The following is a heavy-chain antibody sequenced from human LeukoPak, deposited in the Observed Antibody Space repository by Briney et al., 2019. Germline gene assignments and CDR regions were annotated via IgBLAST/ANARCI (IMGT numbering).Heavy chain of an antibody. CDR2: IYHSGST. V-gene: IGHV4-4*02. Sequence: SETLSLTCAVSGGSISSSNWWSWVRQPPGKGLEWIGEIYHSGSTNYNPPLKSRVTISVDKSKNQFSLKLSSVTAADTAVYYCAREGGPYRPLDYTGQGTLVTVSS. CDR1: GGSISSSNW. CDR3: AREGGPYRPLDY. J-gene: IGHJ4*02.